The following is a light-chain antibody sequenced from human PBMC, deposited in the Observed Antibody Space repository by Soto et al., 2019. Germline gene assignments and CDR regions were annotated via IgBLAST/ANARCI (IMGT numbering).Light chain of an antibody. CDR3: QQRSNWPLT. Sequence: EVVLTQSPVTLTLSPGERATLSCRASQSISSYLAWYQQKPGQAPRLLIYDASNRATGIPARFSGGGSGTDFTPTISSLEPEDFAVYYCQQRSNWPLTFGGGTKVEIK. CDR1: QSISSY. V-gene: IGKV3-11*01. J-gene: IGKJ4*01. CDR2: DAS.